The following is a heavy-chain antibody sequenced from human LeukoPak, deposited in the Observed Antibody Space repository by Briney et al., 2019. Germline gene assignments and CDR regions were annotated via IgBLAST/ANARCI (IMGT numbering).Heavy chain of an antibody. CDR1: GGSISIGGYY. CDR3: ARDRVLRFLEWLSPDGGAFDI. CDR2: IYYSGST. D-gene: IGHD3-3*01. V-gene: IGHV4-31*03. Sequence: PSETLSLTCTVSGGSISIGGYYWSWIRQHPGKGLEWIGYIYYSGSTYYNPSLKSRVTISVDTSKNQFSLKLSSVTAADTAVYYCARDRVLRFLEWLSPDGGAFDIWGQGTMVTVSS. J-gene: IGHJ3*02.